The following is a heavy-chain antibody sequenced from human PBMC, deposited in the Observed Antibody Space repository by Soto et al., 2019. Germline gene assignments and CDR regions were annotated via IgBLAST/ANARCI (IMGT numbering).Heavy chain of an antibody. Sequence: GGSLRLSCAASGFTFSSYAMSWVRQAPGKGLEWVSLIRASGSSTYYADSVKGRFTISRDNSKNTLYLQMSSLRAEDTAVYFCAKGREAPEYFQHWGQGTLVTVS. CDR3: AKGREAPEYFQH. V-gene: IGHV3-23*01. CDR1: GFTFSSYA. CDR2: IRASGSST. J-gene: IGHJ1*01.